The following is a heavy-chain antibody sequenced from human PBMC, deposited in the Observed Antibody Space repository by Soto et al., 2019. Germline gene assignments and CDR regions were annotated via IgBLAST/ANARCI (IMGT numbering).Heavy chain of an antibody. D-gene: IGHD7-27*01. CDR3: ARKILGSTSRPDYWYFDL. Sequence: EVQLSQSGGGLVQPGGSLRLSCAGSGFTFINYAMNWVGQAPGKGLEWVSSISGGGDATFFANSVRGRFTISRDNSDNTVTLQMNSLGVDDTAVYYCARKILGSTSRPDYWYFDLWGRGTRVTVSS. CDR1: GFTFINYA. CDR2: ISGGGDAT. V-gene: IGHV3-23*01. J-gene: IGHJ2*01.